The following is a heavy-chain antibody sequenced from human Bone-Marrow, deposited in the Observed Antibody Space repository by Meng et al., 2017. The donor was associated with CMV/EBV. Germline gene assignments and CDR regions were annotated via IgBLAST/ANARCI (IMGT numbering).Heavy chain of an antibody. CDR3: ARVGAGLSPPFDY. Sequence: SVKVSCKASGGTFSSYTISWVRQAPGQGLEWMGRIIPILGIANYAQKFQGRVTITADKSTSTAYMELSSLRSEDTAVYYCARVGAGLSPPFDYWGQGTLVTFPS. D-gene: IGHD1-26*01. V-gene: IGHV1-69*02. J-gene: IGHJ4*02. CDR1: GGTFSSYT. CDR2: IIPILGIA.